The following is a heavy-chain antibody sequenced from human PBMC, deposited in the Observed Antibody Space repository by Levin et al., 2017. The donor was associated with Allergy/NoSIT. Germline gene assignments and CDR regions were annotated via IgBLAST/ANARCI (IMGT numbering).Heavy chain of an antibody. Sequence: GESLKISCAASGFTFSDYYMSWIRQAPGKGLEWVSYISSSSSYTNYADSVKGRFTISRDNAKNSLYLQMNSLRAEDTAVYYCARDLSLGGDQAFDYWGQGTLVTVSS. V-gene: IGHV3-11*05. J-gene: IGHJ4*02. CDR2: ISSSSSYT. CDR1: GFTFSDYY. CDR3: ARDLSLGGDQAFDY. D-gene: IGHD3-16*01.